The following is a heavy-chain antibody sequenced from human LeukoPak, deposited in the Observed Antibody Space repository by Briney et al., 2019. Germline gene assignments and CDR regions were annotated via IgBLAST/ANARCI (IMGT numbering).Heavy chain of an antibody. CDR1: GFTFSSYS. V-gene: IGHV3-21*01. CDR3: ARDRHSIKPGADDY. Sequence: GGSLRLSCAASGFTFSSYSMNWVRQAPGKGLEWVSSISSSSSYIYYADSVKGRFTISRDNAKNSLYLQMNSLRAEDTAVYYCARDRHSIKPGADDYWGQGTLVTVSS. D-gene: IGHD2/OR15-2a*01. J-gene: IGHJ4*02. CDR2: ISSSSSYI.